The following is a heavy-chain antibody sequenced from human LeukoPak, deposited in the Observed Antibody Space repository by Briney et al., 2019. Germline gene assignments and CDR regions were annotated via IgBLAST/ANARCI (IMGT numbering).Heavy chain of an antibody. D-gene: IGHD3-22*01. CDR3: ARAYYDSSGYYSNWFDP. CDR1: GFTFSSYG. CDR2: IWYDGSNK. V-gene: IGHV3-33*01. Sequence: PGRSLRLSCAASGFTFSSYGMHWVRQAPGKGLEWVAVIWYDGSNKYYADSMKGRFTISRDNSKNTLYLQMNSLRAEDTAVYYCARAYYDSSGYYSNWFDPWGQGTLVTVSS. J-gene: IGHJ5*02.